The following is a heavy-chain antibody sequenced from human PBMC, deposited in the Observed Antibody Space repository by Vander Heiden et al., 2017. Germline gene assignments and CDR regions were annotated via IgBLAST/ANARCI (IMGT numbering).Heavy chain of an antibody. D-gene: IGHD3-22*01. V-gene: IGHV4-34*01. Sequence: QVQLQQWGAGLLKPSETLSLTCAVYGGSFRGYYWSWIRQPPGKGLEWIGEINHSGSTNYNPSLKSRVTISVDTSKNQFSRKLSAVTAADTAVYYCARTYYDDRSGYYYVNYYYGMDVWCQGTTGTVAS. CDR2: INHSGST. CDR1: GGSFRGYY. CDR3: ARTYYDDRSGYYYVNYYYGMDV. J-gene: IGHJ6*02.